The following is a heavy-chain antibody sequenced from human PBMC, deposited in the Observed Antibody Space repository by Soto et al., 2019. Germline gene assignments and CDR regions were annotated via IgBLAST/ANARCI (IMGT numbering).Heavy chain of an antibody. V-gene: IGHV2-5*02. J-gene: IGHJ3*01. CDR3: TSWLVTHIKGHDALDF. Sequence: QITLKESGPTLVKPTQTLTLTCTFSGFSLSTSDVGVAWVRQPAGKALEWLAVIYWDDDKRYSPSLRSRLTITKDTSKNQVVLTMTNMDPVDSGPYYCTSWLVTHIKGHDALDFWGQGAMVTVSS. CDR2: IYWDDDK. CDR1: GFSLSTSDVG. D-gene: IGHD5-18*01.